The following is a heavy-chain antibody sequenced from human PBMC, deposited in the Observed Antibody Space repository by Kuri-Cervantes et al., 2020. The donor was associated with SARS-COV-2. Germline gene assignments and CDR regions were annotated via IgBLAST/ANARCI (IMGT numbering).Heavy chain of an antibody. J-gene: IGHJ3*02. V-gene: IGHV1-18*01. D-gene: IGHD1-26*01. Sequence: ASVKVSCKASGYTFTSYGISWVRQAPGQGLEWMGWISAYNGNTNYAQKLQGRVTMTTDTSTSTAYMELSRLRSDDTAVYYCAREGRGANAAPDAFDIWGQGTMVTVSS. CDR2: ISAYNGNT. CDR1: GYTFTSYG. CDR3: AREGRGANAAPDAFDI.